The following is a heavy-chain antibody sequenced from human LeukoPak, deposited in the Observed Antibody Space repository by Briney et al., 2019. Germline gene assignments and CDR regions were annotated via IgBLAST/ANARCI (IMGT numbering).Heavy chain of an antibody. J-gene: IGHJ3*02. CDR2: INQDESNA. V-gene: IGHV3-74*01. D-gene: IGHD3-10*01. Sequence: GGSLRLSCAGSGFTFRNYLMHWVRQAPGKGLVWVSRINQDESNAYADSVRGRFTISRDNAKETLYLPMNRLRAEDTAVYFCGRGGDGIDIWGQGTTVIVSS. CDR3: GRGGDGIDI. CDR1: GFTFRNYL.